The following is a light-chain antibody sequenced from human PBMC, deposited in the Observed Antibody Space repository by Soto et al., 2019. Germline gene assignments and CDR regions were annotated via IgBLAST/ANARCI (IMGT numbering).Light chain of an antibody. CDR1: SSDIGGYNY. V-gene: IGLV2-14*01. CDR2: EVS. CDR3: SSYTTSSTLV. Sequence: QSVLTQPASVSASPGQSITISCTGSSSDIGGYNYVSWYQQHPDKAPKLMIYEVSNRPSGVSDRFSGSKSGNTASLTIAGLRPEDEADYYCSSYTTSSTLVFGNGTKVTVL. J-gene: IGLJ1*01.